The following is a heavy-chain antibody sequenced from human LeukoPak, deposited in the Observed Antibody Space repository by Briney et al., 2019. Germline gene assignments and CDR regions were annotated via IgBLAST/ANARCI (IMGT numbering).Heavy chain of an antibody. D-gene: IGHD3-3*01. V-gene: IGHV1-2*02. CDR2: INPNSGGT. J-gene: IGHJ4*02. CDR3: ARYDFWSGLRDY. Sequence: ASVKVSCKASGYTFTGYYMHWVRQAPGQGLEWMGWINPNSGGTNYAQKFQGRVTMTRDTSISTAYMELRSLRSDDTAVYYCARYDFWSGLRDYWGQGTLVTVSS. CDR1: GYTFTGYY.